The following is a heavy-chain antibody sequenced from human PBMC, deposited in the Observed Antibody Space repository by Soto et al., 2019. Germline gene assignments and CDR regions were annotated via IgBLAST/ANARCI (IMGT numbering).Heavy chain of an antibody. J-gene: IGHJ4*02. V-gene: IGHV4-38-2*01. CDR3: ARAGSIIVVVPSPKNYFDY. D-gene: IGHD2-15*01. CDR1: GYSISSGYY. Sequence: PSETLSLTCAVSGYSISSGYYWGWIRQPPGKGLEWIGSFYHSGNTHYNPSLKSRVTISVDTSKNQFSLRLSSVTAADTAVYYCARAGSIIVVVPSPKNYFDYWGQGTLVTFSS. CDR2: FYHSGNT.